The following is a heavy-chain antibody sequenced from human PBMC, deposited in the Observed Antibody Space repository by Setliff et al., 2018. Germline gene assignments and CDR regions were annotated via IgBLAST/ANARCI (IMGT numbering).Heavy chain of an antibody. J-gene: IGHJ4*02. CDR3: ARIRSSLVVTGSADY. D-gene: IGHD3-22*01. CDR1: GFTFSTYS. V-gene: IGHV3-21*01. CDR2: ISPSSSHI. Sequence: GGSLRLSCAASGFTFSTYSLIWVRQAPGTGLEWVSSISPSSSHIYYADSVKGRFTISRDNAKNSLYLQMNSLRAEDTAVYFCARIRSSLVVTGSADYWGQGTLVTVSS.